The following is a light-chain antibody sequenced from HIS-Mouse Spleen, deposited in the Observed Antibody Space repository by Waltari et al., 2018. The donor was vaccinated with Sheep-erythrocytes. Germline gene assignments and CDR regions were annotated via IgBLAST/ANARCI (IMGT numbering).Light chain of an antibody. CDR2: GNT. V-gene: IGLV1-40*01. Sequence: QSVLTQPPSVSGAPGQRVTISCTGSSSNIGAGYDVHWYQQLPGTAPKLLIYGNTKRPSGGPDRFSGPKSGTSASLAITGLQAEDEADYYCQSYDSSLSGYVVFGGGTKLTVL. CDR3: QSYDSSLSGYVV. CDR1: SSNIGAGYD. J-gene: IGLJ2*01.